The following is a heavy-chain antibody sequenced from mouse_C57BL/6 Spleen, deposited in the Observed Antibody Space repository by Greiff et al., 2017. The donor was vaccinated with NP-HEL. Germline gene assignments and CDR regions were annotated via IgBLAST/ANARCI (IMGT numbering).Heavy chain of an antibody. CDR3: ARALRYFDV. Sequence: EVKLMESGGGLVKPGGSLKLSCAASGFTFSDYGMHWVRQAPEKGLEWVAYISSGSSTIYYADTVKGRFTISRDNAKNTLFLQMTSLRSEDTAMYYCARALRYFDVWGTGTTVTVSS. V-gene: IGHV5-17*01. CDR2: ISSGSSTI. D-gene: IGHD1-1*01. CDR1: GFTFSDYG. J-gene: IGHJ1*03.